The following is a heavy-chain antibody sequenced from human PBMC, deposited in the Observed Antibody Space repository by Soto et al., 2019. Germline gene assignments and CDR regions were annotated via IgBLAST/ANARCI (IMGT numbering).Heavy chain of an antibody. CDR3: TTVFEY. J-gene: IGHJ4*02. V-gene: IGHV3-74*01. CDR2: IDGVGAGT. CDR1: GFTFTNYW. Sequence: EVQLVQSGGGSVQPGGSLRLSCAASGFTFTNYWMHWARQVPGKGLVWVSRIDGVGAGTSYSDSVRGRFTISRDNAENMLYLQMNSLRAEDTAVYYCTTVFEYLGQGTLVTVTS.